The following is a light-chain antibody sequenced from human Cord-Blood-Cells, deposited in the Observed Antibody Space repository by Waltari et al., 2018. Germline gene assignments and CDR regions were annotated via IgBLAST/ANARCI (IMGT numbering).Light chain of an antibody. Sequence: QSALTQPASVSGSPGQSITISCTGTSSDVGGYNYASWYQQHPGKAPKLMIYDVSNRPSGVSNRFSGSKSVNTASLTISGLQAEDEADYYCSSYTSSSTLVFGGGTKLTVL. CDR1: SSDVGGYNY. CDR3: SSYTSSSTLV. V-gene: IGLV2-14*01. J-gene: IGLJ3*02. CDR2: DVS.